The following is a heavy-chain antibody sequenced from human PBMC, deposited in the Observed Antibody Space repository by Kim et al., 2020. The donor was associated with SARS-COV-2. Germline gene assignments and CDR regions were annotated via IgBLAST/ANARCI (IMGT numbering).Heavy chain of an antibody. J-gene: IGHJ4*02. D-gene: IGHD6-19*01. Sequence: YYADSVKGRFTSSRENSKNTLFLQMNNLRAEDTAVYYCAKGAGAPFFFDYWGQGTLVTVSS. CDR3: AKGAGAPFFFDY. V-gene: IGHV3-23*01.